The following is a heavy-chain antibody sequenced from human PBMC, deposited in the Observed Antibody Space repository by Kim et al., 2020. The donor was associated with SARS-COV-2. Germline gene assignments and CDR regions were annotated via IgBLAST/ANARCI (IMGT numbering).Heavy chain of an antibody. CDR3: ATRIAAAGISFRV. V-gene: IGHV4-39*01. D-gene: IGHD6-13*01. CDR1: GGSISSSSYY. CDR2: IYYSGST. Sequence: SETLSLICTVSGGSISSSSYYWGWIRQPPGKGLEWIGSIYYSGSTYYNPSLKSRVTISVDTSKNQFSLKLSSVTAADTAVYYCATRIAAAGISFRVWGQGTLVTVSS. J-gene: IGHJ4*02.